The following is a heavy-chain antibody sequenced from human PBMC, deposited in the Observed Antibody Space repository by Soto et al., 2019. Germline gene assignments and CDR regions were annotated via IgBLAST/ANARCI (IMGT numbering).Heavy chain of an antibody. D-gene: IGHD6-19*01. V-gene: IGHV1-3*01. Sequence: QVQLVQSGAEVKKPGASVKVSCKASGYTFTSYAMHWVRQAPGQRLEWMGWINAGNGNTKYSQKFQGRVTITRDTTASTAYMELSSLRSEDTAVYFCERVIGGRYYFDYWGQGTLVTVSS. J-gene: IGHJ4*02. CDR3: ERVIGGRYYFDY. CDR1: GYTFTSYA. CDR2: INAGNGNT.